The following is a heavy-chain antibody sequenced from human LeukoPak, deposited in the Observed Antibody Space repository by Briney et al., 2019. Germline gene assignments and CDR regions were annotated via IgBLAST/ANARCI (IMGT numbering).Heavy chain of an antibody. J-gene: IGHJ4*02. Sequence: KPSETLSRTSTVSGVSISSYYWIWIRQPPGQGLEGIVYIYYSGSTNYNPCLKSRVTISVDTSKNQFSLKLSSVTAADTAVYYCARVAFVMTTVTTLYYFDYWGQGTLVTVSS. CDR2: IYYSGST. V-gene: IGHV4-59*01. D-gene: IGHD4-17*01. CDR1: GVSISSYY. CDR3: ARVAFVMTTVTTLYYFDY.